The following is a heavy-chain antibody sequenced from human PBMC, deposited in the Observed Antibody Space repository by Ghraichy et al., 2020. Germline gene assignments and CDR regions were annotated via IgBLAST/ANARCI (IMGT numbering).Heavy chain of an antibody. CDR2: IYTSGST. CDR1: GGSISSYY. CDR3: VRLYGSYYEDVYYFDY. D-gene: IGHD1-26*01. Sequence: SQTLSLTCTVSGGSISSYYWSWIRQPPGKGLEWIGYIYTSGSTNYNPSLKSRVTISVDTSKNQFSLKLSSVTAADTAVYYCVRLYGSYYEDVYYFDYWGQGTLVTVSS. J-gene: IGHJ4*02. V-gene: IGHV4-4*09.